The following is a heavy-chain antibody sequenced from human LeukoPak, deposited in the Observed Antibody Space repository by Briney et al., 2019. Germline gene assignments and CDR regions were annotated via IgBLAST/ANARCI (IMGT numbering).Heavy chain of an antibody. CDR3: ARVRVYGDSDAFDI. V-gene: IGHV3-11*01. D-gene: IGHD4-17*01. CDR2: ISRSGRTI. CDR1: GFNFSDYY. Sequence: GGSLRLSCAASGFNFSDYYMSWIRQAPGKGLEWVSYISRSGRTIYYADSVKGRFTISRDNAKNSLYLQVNSLRAEDTAVYSCARVRVYGDSDAFDIWGQGTMVTVSS. J-gene: IGHJ3*02.